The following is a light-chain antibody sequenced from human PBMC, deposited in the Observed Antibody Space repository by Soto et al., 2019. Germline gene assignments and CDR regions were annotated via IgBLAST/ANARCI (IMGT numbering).Light chain of an antibody. CDR3: QSYDSTFFYG. CDR2: DDD. Sequence: NFMLTQPHPVSESPGKTVTISCTRSSGSLASNYVQWFQQRPGSGPTIVISDDDQRPSGVPDRFSGSVDSSSNSASLTISGLKTEDEADYYCQSYDSTFFYGFGTGAKV. J-gene: IGLJ1*01. V-gene: IGLV6-57*04. CDR1: SGSLASNY.